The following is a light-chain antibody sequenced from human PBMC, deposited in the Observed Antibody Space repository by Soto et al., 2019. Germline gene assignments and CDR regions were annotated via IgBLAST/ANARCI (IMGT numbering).Light chain of an antibody. CDR1: QSVSSY. Sequence: EIFLTQSPSTLSFSPGGRGPLSLQGSQSVSSYLAWYQQKPGQAPRLLIYDASNRATGIPARFSGSGSGTDFTLTISSLEPEDFAVYYCQQRSNWPPRITFGQGTRLEIK. J-gene: IGKJ5*01. CDR2: DAS. V-gene: IGKV3-11*01. CDR3: QQRSNWPPRIT.